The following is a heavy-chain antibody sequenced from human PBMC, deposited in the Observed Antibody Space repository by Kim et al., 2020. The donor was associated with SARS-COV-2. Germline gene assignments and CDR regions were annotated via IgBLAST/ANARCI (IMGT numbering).Heavy chain of an antibody. Sequence: GGSLRLSCTASGFTFGDYAMSWFRQAPGKGLEWVGFIRSKAYGGTTEYAASVKGRFTISRDDSKSIAYLQMNSLKTEDTAVYYCTREQFGSGRNYGMDVWGQGTTVTVSS. CDR1: GFTFGDYA. CDR2: IRSKAYGGTT. D-gene: IGHD3-10*01. V-gene: IGHV3-49*03. J-gene: IGHJ6*02. CDR3: TREQFGSGRNYGMDV.